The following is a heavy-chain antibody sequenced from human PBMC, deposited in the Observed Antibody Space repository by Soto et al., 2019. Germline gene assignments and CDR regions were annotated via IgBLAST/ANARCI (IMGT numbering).Heavy chain of an antibody. D-gene: IGHD5-18*01. CDR2: IYYNGII. CDR3: ARGIQEGFDP. V-gene: IGHV4-30-4*01. CDR1: GDSITDGDFF. J-gene: IGHJ5*02. Sequence: QVSLQESGPGLVKPSQTLSLSCTVSGDSITDGDFFWSWIPQPPGKDLEWIAYIYYNGIIHYNPSLKSRVTISLDPSKNQFSLTMTSVTDADTAVYSCARGIQEGFDPWGQGTLVTVSS.